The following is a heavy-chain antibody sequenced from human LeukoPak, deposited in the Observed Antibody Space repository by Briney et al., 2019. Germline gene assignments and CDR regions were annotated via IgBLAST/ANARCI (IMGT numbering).Heavy chain of an antibody. CDR2: IYSSGST. CDR1: GSSISNYY. CDR3: ARETIAVTGRVFDY. D-gene: IGHD6-19*01. J-gene: IGHJ4*02. V-gene: IGHV4-4*07. Sequence: PSETLSLTCTVSGSSISNYYWSWIRQPAGEGLEWIGRIYSSGSTNYNPSLKSRVTMSVDTSKNQFSLKLSSVTAADTAVYYCARETIAVTGRVFDYWGQGTLVTVSS.